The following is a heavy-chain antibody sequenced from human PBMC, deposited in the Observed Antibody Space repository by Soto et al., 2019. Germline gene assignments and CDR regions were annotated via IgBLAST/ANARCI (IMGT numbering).Heavy chain of an antibody. CDR2: ISYDGSNK. CDR3: ARDLGGKAMVQLFDY. CDR1: GFTFSSYA. D-gene: IGHD5-18*01. J-gene: IGHJ4*02. V-gene: IGHV3-30-3*01. Sequence: ESGGGVVQPGRSLRLSCAASGFTFSSYAMHWVRQAPGKGLEWVAVISYDGSNKYYADSVKGRFTISRDNSKNTLYLQMNSLRAEDTAVYYCARDLGGKAMVQLFDYWGQGTLVTVSS.